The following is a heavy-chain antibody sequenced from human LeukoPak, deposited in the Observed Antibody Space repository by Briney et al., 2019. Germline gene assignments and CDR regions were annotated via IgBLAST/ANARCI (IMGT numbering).Heavy chain of an antibody. V-gene: IGHV3-53*01. Sequence: GGSLRLSCAASGFTVSSNYMSWVRQVPGKGLEWVSVIYSGGSTYYADSVKGRFTISRDNAKNSLYLQMNSLRAEDTAVYYCARDPYSGSYGDSYYYYMDVWGKGTTVTISS. CDR2: IYSGGST. CDR3: ARDPYSGSYGDSYYYYMDV. CDR1: GFTVSSNY. D-gene: IGHD1-26*01. J-gene: IGHJ6*03.